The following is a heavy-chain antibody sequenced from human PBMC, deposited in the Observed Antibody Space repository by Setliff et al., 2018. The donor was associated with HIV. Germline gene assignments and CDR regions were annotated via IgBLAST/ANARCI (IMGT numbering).Heavy chain of an antibody. V-gene: IGHV1-18*01. CDR2: ISAYNGNT. D-gene: IGHD6-13*01. J-gene: IGHJ4*02. CDR1: GYTFTSYG. CDR3: AAAGKSSSWSPH. Sequence: GASVKVSCKASGYTFTSYGISWVRQAPGQGLEWMGWISAYNGNTNYAQKLQGRVTITRDMSTSTAYMELSSLRSEDTAVYYCAAAGKSSSWSPHWGQGTLVTVS.